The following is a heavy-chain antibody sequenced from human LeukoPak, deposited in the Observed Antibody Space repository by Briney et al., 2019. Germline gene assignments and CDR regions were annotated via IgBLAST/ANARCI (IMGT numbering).Heavy chain of an antibody. CDR2: ISGSGGST. Sequence: PGGSLRLSCAASGFTFSSYAMSWVRQAPGKGLEWVSAISGSGGSTYYADSVKGRFTISRDNSKNTLYLQMNSLRAEDTAVYYCAKEGYYDSSGYYHEYFQHWGQGTLVTVSS. CDR3: AKEGYYDSSGYYHEYFQH. J-gene: IGHJ1*01. V-gene: IGHV3-23*01. D-gene: IGHD3-22*01. CDR1: GFTFSSYA.